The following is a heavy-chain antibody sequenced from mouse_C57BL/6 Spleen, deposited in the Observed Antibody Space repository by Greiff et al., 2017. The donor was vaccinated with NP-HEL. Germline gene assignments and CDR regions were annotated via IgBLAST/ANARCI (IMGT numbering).Heavy chain of an antibody. J-gene: IGHJ3*01. CDR3: ARSKAPHYYGSPFAY. CDR1: GYTFTDYY. D-gene: IGHD1-1*01. CDR2: INPNNGGT. V-gene: IGHV1-26*01. Sequence: EVQLQQSGPELVKPGASVKISCKASGYTFTDYYMNWVKQSHGKSLEWIGDINPNNGGTSYNQKFKGKATLTVDKSSSTAYMELRSLTSEDSAVYYCARSKAPHYYGSPFAYWGQGTLVTVSA.